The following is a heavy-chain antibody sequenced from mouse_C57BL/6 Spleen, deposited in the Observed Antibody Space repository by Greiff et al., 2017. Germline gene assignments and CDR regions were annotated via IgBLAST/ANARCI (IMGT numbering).Heavy chain of an antibody. D-gene: IGHD2-3*01. Sequence: QVQLQQPGAELVKPGASVKLSCKASGYTFTSYWMHWVKQRPGQGLEWIGMIHPNSGSTNYNEKFKSKATLTVDKSSSTAYMQLSSLTSEDSAVYYCARRMGYDEYYYAMDYWGQGTSVTVSS. CDR1: GYTFTSYW. CDR3: ARRMGYDEYYYAMDY. J-gene: IGHJ4*01. CDR2: IHPNSGST. V-gene: IGHV1-64*01.